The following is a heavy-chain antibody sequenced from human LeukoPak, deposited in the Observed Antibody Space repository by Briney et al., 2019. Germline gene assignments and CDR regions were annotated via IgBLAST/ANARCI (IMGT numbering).Heavy chain of an antibody. V-gene: IGHV3-23*01. Sequence: GGSLRLSCAASGFTFSSYAMSWVRQAPGKGLDWVSAISDSGRSTYYADSVKGRFTISRDISKSTLYLQMNSLRAEDTALYYCAKGQKWELPLDFWGQGTLVTVSS. CDR3: AKGQKWELPLDF. CDR2: ISDSGRST. D-gene: IGHD1-26*01. CDR1: GFTFSSYA. J-gene: IGHJ4*02.